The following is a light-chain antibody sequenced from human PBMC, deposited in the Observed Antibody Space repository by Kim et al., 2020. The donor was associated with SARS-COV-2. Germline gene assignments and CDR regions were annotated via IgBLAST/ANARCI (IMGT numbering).Light chain of an antibody. CDR3: QQYGSSPVT. CDR1: QIVSSPY. CDR2: DAS. J-gene: IGKJ4*01. V-gene: IGKV3D-20*01. Sequence: PGESATLSCGASQIVSSPYLAWYQQKPGLAPRLLIYDASSRATGIPDRFSGSGSGTDFTLTISRLEPEDFAMYYCQQYGSSPVTFGGGTKVDIK.